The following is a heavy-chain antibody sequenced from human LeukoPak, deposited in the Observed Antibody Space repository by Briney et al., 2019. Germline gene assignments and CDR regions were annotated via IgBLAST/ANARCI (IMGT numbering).Heavy chain of an antibody. CDR1: GYTFTSYG. D-gene: IGHD3-9*01. Sequence: ASVKVSCKASGYTFTSYGISWVRQAPGQGLEWMGWISAYNGNTNYAQKLQGRVTMTTDTSTSTAYMELRSLRSDDTAVYYCARARRKGYFDWLSPPTQGYYFDYWGQGTLVTVSS. CDR3: ARARRKGYFDWLSPPTQGYYFDY. V-gene: IGHV1-18*01. CDR2: ISAYNGNT. J-gene: IGHJ4*02.